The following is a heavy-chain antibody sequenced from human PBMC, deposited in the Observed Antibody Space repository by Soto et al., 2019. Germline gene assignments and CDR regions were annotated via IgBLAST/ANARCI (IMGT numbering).Heavy chain of an antibody. J-gene: IGHJ5*02. CDR1: GGSITSANW. CDR2: ISHSGIT. CDR3: ARVLRGWFDP. Sequence: LSLTCAVSGGSITSANWWTWVRQPPGGGLEWIGEISHSGITNYKASLKSRVTMSVDKTKNDVSLKLTSVTAADTAVYYCARVLRGWFDPWGQRTPVTVS. V-gene: IGHV4-4*02.